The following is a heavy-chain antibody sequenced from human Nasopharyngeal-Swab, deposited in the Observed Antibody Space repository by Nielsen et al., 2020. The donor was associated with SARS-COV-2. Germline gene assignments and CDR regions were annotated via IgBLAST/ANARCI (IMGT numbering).Heavy chain of an antibody. V-gene: IGHV1-2*02. D-gene: IGHD3-3*01. CDR2: INPNSGGT. J-gene: IGHJ4*02. CDR1: GYTFTGYY. CDR3: ARDSVFSILGVVSSDY. Sequence: ASVKVSCKASGYTFTGYYMHWVRQAPGQGLEWMGWINPNSGGTNYAQKFQGRVTMTRDTSISTAYMELSRLRSDDTAVYYCARDSVFSILGVVSSDYWGQGTLVTVSS.